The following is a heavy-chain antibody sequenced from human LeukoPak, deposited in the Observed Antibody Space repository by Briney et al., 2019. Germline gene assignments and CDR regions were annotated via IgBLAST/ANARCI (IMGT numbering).Heavy chain of an antibody. CDR3: AKHRSEVAMAALNY. J-gene: IGHJ4*02. Sequence: GGSLRLSCAASGFTFSSYAMTWVRQAPGKGLEWVSAISGSGGSTYYADSVKGRFTISRDSSKNTLFLQMNSLRAEDAAIYYCAKHRSEVAMAALNYWGQGTLVTVSS. CDR1: GFTFSSYA. CDR2: ISGSGGST. V-gene: IGHV3-23*01. D-gene: IGHD5-24*01.